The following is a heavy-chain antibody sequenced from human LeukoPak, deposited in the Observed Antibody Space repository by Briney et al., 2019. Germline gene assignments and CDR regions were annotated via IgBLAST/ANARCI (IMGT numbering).Heavy chain of an antibody. J-gene: IGHJ4*02. V-gene: IGHV4-30-4*01. CDR2: IYYTGST. CDR3: ASLYCSSTSCYLFH. Sequence: SQTLSLTCTVSGGSISSGDYYWSWIRQPPGKGLEWIGSIYYTGSTNYNPSLKSRVNISVDTSKNQFSLKLSSVTAADTALYYCASLYCSSTSCYLFHWGQGTLVPVSS. CDR1: GGSISSGDYY. D-gene: IGHD2-2*01.